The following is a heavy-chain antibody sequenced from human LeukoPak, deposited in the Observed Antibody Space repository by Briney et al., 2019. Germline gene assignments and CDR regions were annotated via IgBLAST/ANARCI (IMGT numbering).Heavy chain of an antibody. CDR3: AKDVYGDYGGLVY. CDR1: GFTFSNFA. J-gene: IGHJ4*02. CDR2: ISADVATT. D-gene: IGHD4-17*01. Sequence: GGSLRPSCAASGFTFSNFAMTWVRQAPGRGLEWVSTISADVATTNYADSVKGRFTISRDNSKNTLYLQMNSLRAEDTAVYYCAKDVYGDYGGLVYWGQGTLVTVSS. V-gene: IGHV3-23*01.